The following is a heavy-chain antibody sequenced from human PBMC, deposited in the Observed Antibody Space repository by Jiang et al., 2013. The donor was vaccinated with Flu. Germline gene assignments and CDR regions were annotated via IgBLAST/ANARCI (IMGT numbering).Heavy chain of an antibody. V-gene: IGHV4-39*07. CDR2: IHYSGGT. D-gene: IGHD6-6*01. J-gene: IGHJ4*02. CDR1: GGSISNNDYY. Sequence: LLKPSETLSLACIVSGGSISNNDYYWGWIRQPPGKGLEWIESIHYSGGTYYNPSLKSRVIISLDASKNQFSLKLSSVTAADTAVYYCARLAQLVFDYWGQGTLVTVSS. CDR3: ARLAQLVFDY.